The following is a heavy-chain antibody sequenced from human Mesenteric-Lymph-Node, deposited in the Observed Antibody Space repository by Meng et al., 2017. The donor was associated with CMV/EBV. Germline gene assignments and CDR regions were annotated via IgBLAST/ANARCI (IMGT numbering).Heavy chain of an antibody. CDR3: ARDTAMTPKWLDV. Sequence: ASVKVSCKTSGYTFTAYYMHWVRQAPGQGLEWMGWINPNSGGTNYAQKFQGRVTMTTDTSTSTAYMELRSLRSDDTAVYYCARDTAMTPKWLDVWGQGTTVTVSS. D-gene: IGHD5-18*01. V-gene: IGHV1-2*02. CDR2: INPNSGGT. CDR1: GYTFTAYY. J-gene: IGHJ6*02.